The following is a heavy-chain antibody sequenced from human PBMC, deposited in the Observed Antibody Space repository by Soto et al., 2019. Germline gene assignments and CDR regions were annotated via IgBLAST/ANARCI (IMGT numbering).Heavy chain of an antibody. CDR1: GGSIRSYY. CDR3: ARRYGYSFDY. D-gene: IGHD5-18*01. Sequence: PSETLSLTCTVSGGSIRSYYWSWIRQPPGKGLEWIGYIYYSGSTNYNPSLKSRVTISVDTSKNQFSLKLSSVTAADTAVYYCARRYGYSFDYWGQGTLVTVPQ. J-gene: IGHJ4*02. V-gene: IGHV4-59*01. CDR2: IYYSGST.